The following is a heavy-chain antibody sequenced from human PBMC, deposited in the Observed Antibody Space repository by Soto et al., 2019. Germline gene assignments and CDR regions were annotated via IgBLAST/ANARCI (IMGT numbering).Heavy chain of an antibody. D-gene: IGHD3-3*01. CDR2: ISSSSSYI. V-gene: IGHV3-21*01. J-gene: IGHJ5*02. Sequence: PGGSLRLSCAASGFTFSSYSMNWVRQAPGKGLEWVSSISSSSSYIYYADSVKGRFTISRDNAKNSLYLQMNSLRAEDTAVYYCARGYYDFWSGYYRTSPSDKYNWFDPWGQGTLVTVSS. CDR3: ARGYYDFWSGYYRTSPSDKYNWFDP. CDR1: GFTFSSYS.